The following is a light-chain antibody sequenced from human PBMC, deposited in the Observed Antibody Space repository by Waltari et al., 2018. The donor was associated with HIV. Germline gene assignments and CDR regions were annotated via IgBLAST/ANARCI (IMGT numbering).Light chain of an antibody. Sequence: EIVLTQSPATLSLSPGERATLSCRASQSVSNNYLAWYQQKPGQAPRLLINSASSRATGIPDRLSGSGSGTDFTLTISRLEPEDFAVYYCQQYCCSPLTFGGGTKVEIK. CDR1: QSVSNNY. CDR2: SAS. J-gene: IGKJ4*01. CDR3: QQYCCSPLT. V-gene: IGKV3-20*01.